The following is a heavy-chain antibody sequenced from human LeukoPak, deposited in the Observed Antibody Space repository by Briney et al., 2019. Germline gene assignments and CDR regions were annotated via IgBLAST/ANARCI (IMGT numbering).Heavy chain of an antibody. V-gene: IGHV4-59*01. D-gene: IGHD6-19*01. CDR3: ARDRYCSGWFDH. CDR2: IYYSGST. CDR1: GGSISSYY. J-gene: IGHJ5*02. Sequence: SSETLSLTCTVSGGSISSYYWSWIRQPPGKGLEWIGYIYYSGSTNYNPSLKSRVTISVDTSKNQFSLKLSTVTATDTAVYYCARDRYCSGWFDHWGQGTLVIVSS.